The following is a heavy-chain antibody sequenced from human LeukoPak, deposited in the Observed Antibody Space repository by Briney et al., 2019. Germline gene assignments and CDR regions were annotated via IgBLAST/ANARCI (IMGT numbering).Heavy chain of an antibody. Sequence: GGSLSLSCAASGFTFDDYAMHWVRQAPGKGLEWVSLISGDGGSTYYADSVKGRFTISRDNSKNSLYLQMNSLRTEDTALYYCAKDLSVGEYYYYMDVWGKGTTVTVSS. J-gene: IGHJ6*03. CDR3: AKDLSVGEYYYYMDV. CDR2: ISGDGGST. CDR1: GFTFDDYA. D-gene: IGHD3-16*01. V-gene: IGHV3-43*02.